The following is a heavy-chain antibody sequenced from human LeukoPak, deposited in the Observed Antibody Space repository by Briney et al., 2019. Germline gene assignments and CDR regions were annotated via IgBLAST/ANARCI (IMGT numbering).Heavy chain of an antibody. CDR2: ISGSGGST. D-gene: IGHD5-12*01. Sequence: GGSLRLSCAASGFTFSSDAMSWVRQAPGKGLGWVSGISGSGGSTYYADSVKGRFTISRDNSKNTLYLQMNSLRAEDTAVYYCASRSQRDVATTDYWGQGTLVTVSS. CDR3: ASRSQRDVATTDY. J-gene: IGHJ4*02. V-gene: IGHV3-23*01. CDR1: GFTFSSDA.